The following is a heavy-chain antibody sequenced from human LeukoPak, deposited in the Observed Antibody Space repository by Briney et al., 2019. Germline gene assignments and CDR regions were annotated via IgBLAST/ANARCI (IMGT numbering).Heavy chain of an antibody. CDR2: IIPILGIA. J-gene: IGHJ4*02. CDR3: ARVVDDSRSDYFDY. V-gene: IGHV1-69*04. CDR1: GGTFSSYA. D-gene: IGHD3-22*01. Sequence: SVKVSCKASGGTFSSYAISWVRQAPGQGLEWMGRIIPILGIANYAQKFRGRVTITADKSTSTAYMELSSLRSEDTAVYYCARVVDDSRSDYFDYWGQGTLVTVSS.